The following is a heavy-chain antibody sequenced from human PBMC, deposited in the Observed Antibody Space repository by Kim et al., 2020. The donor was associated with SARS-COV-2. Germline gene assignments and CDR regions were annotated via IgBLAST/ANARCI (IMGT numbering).Heavy chain of an antibody. D-gene: IGHD3-10*01. Sequence: GGSLRLSCAASGFTFDDYAMHWVRQAPGKGLEWVSGISWNSGSIGYADSVKGRFTISRDNAKNSLYLQMNSLRAEDTALYYCARVASLGDDYYYGMDVWGQGTTVTVSS. CDR2: ISWNSGSI. V-gene: IGHV3-9*01. CDR1: GFTFDDYA. J-gene: IGHJ6*02. CDR3: ARVASLGDDYYYGMDV.